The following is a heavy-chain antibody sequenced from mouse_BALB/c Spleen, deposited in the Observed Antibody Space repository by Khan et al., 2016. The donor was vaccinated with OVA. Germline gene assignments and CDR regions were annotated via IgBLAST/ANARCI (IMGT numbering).Heavy chain of an antibody. Sequence: VELVESGPELVRPGASVKMSCKASGYTLTSYYIHWVKQRPGQGLEWIGWIYPVDGSTKYNEKFKGKTTLTADKSSSTASMLLSSLTSEDSAIYFCARGYYGYRDYWGQGTTLTVSS. CDR3: ARGYYGYRDY. J-gene: IGHJ2*01. V-gene: IGHV1S56*01. CDR2: IYPVDGST. D-gene: IGHD1-2*01. CDR1: GYTLTSYY.